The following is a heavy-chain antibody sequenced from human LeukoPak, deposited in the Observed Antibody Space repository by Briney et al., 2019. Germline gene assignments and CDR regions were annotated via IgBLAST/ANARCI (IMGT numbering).Heavy chain of an antibody. CDR1: GFTVSEYD. D-gene: IGHD3-16*02. CDR3: LRDYHGMDV. V-gene: IGHV3-13*01. Sequence: GGSLRLSCAASGFTVSEYDMHWVRQATGKGLEWVSAIGLVGDTYYLGSVKGRSTMSRDNANNKVHLQMNSLRDGDTGVYYCLRDYHGMDVWGQGTTVIVSS. J-gene: IGHJ6*02. CDR2: IGLVGDT.